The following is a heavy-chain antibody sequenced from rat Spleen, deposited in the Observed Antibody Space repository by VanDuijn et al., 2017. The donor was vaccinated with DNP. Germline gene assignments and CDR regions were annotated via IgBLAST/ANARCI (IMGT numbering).Heavy chain of an antibody. J-gene: IGHJ2*01. D-gene: IGHD5-1*01. CDR1: GFTFNNYW. CDR2: IISSGDST. CDR3: TRHWEQSY. Sequence: EVQLVESGGDLVQPGRSLKLSCVASGFTFNNYWMAWIRQVPGKGLEWVASIISSGDSTYYPDYVKGRFTISRDNAKNTLYLQMNSLRSEDTATYYCTRHWEQSYWGQGVMVTVSS. V-gene: IGHV5-31*01.